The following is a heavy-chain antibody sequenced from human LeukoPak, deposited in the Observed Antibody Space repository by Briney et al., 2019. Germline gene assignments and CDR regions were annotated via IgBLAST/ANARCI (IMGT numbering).Heavy chain of an antibody. V-gene: IGHV1-2*02. CDR2: INPKNGDT. Sequence: ASVKVSCKSSGYTFVNYYIHWVRHAPGQGLQWMGWINPKNGDTHYTQKFQDRVTMTSDTSISTLYMELSRLRSDDTAIYYCARRGSYFDSWGQGTLVSVSS. CDR1: GYTFVNYY. J-gene: IGHJ4*02. D-gene: IGHD3-10*01. CDR3: ARRGSYFDS.